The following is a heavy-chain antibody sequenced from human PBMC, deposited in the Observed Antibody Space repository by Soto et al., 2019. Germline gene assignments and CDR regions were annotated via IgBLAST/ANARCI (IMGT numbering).Heavy chain of an antibody. V-gene: IGHV4-59*08. CDR3: ARQIPRYSGYDRVYYMDV. J-gene: IGHJ6*03. D-gene: IGHD5-12*01. CDR2: IYYSGST. CDR1: GGSISSYY. Sequence: TLSLTCTVSGGSISSYYWSWIRQPPGKGLEWIGYIYYSGSTNYNPSLKSRVTISVDTSKNQFSLKLSSVTAADTAVYYCARQIPRYSGYDRVYYMDVWGKGTTVTVSS.